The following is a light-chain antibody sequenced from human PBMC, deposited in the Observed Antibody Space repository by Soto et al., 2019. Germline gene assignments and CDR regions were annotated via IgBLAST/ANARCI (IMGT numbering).Light chain of an antibody. CDR1: QSVSGN. CDR2: GAS. CDR3: QQYNNWPRE. V-gene: IGKV3-15*01. J-gene: IGKJ1*01. Sequence: EIVMTQSPATLSVSPGERATLSCRASQSVSGNLAWYPQKPGQAPRLLIYGASTRATGIPARFSGSGSGTEFTLTISSLQSEDFAVYYCQQYNNWPREFGQGTKVEIK.